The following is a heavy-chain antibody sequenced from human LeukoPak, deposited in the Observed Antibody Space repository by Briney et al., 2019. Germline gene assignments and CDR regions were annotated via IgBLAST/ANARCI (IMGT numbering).Heavy chain of an antibody. Sequence: SETLSLTCTVPGGSISSGDYYWSWIRQPPGKGLEWIGYIYYSGSTYYNPSLKSRVTISVDTSKNQFSLKLSSVTAADTAVYYCPTLQLRPWAFDYWGQGTLVTVSS. D-gene: IGHD1-7*01. J-gene: IGHJ4*02. CDR1: GGSISSGDYY. CDR2: IYYSGST. CDR3: PTLQLRPWAFDY. V-gene: IGHV4-30-4*01.